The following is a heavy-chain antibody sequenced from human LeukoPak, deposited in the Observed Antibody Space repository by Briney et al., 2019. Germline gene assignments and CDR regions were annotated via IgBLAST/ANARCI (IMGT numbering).Heavy chain of an antibody. D-gene: IGHD6-13*01. CDR1: GYSFTSYW. CDR2: IYPGDSDT. J-gene: IGHJ5*02. V-gene: IGHV5-51*01. Sequence: GESLQISCKGSGYSFTSYWIGWVRQMPGKGLEWMGIIYPGDSDTRYSPSFQGQVTISADKSISTAYLQWSSLKASDTAMYYCARGEAAVRNWFDPWGQGTLVTVSS. CDR3: ARGEAAVRNWFDP.